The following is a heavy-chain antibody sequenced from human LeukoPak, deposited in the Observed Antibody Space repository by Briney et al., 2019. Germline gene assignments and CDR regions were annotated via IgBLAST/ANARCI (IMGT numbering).Heavy chain of an antibody. D-gene: IGHD2/OR15-2a*01. CDR3: TRDAHFSFDY. V-gene: IGHV3-49*04. Sequence: GGSLRLSCAVSGFSVSSFGMSWVRQAPGKGLEWVGFIRSKAYGGTTEYAASVKGRFSISRDDSTSIAYLQMNSLKTEDTAVYYCTRDAHFSFDYWGQGTLVTVPS. CDR2: IRSKAYGGTT. CDR1: GFSVSSFG. J-gene: IGHJ4*02.